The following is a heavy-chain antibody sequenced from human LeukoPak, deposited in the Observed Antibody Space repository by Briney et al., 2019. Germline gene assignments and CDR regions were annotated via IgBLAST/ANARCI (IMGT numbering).Heavy chain of an antibody. CDR3: VKEFGYDTSGHSPIDY. CDR1: GFTFSSYT. V-gene: IGHV3-23*01. D-gene: IGHD3-22*01. J-gene: IGHJ4*02. CDR2: ISGSGDST. Sequence: PGGSLRLSCAASGFTFSSYTMTWVRQAPGKGLEWVSVISGSGDSTFYADSVKGQFTISRDNSRYTLYLEMNNLRAEDTAVYYCVKEFGYDTSGHSPIDYWGQGTLVTVSS.